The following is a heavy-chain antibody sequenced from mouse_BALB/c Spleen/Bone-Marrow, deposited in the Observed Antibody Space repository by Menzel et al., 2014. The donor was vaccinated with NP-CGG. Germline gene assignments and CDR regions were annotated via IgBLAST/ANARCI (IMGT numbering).Heavy chain of an antibody. J-gene: IGHJ4*01. CDR3: ARWEYYAMDY. CDR2: IDPANGNT. CDR1: GFNIKDTY. V-gene: IGHV14-3*02. D-gene: IGHD4-1*01. Sequence: EVQLQQSGAELVKPGASVKLSCTASGFNIKDTYLHWVKQRPEQGLEWIGRIDPANGNTKYDPKFQGKATITADTSSNTAYLQLSSLTSEDTAVYYCARWEYYAMDYWGQGTSVTVSS.